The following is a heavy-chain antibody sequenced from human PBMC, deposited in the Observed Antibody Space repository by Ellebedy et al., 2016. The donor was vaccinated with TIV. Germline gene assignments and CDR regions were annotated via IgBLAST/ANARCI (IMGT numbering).Heavy chain of an antibody. CDR2: ISASGVGT. Sequence: PGGSLRLSCAASGFSISSYAMSWVRQAPGKGLEWVSGISASGVGTYYADSVKGRFTISRDNSKNTVYLQMNSLRVEDTAVYFCSSPYPFTSGMDVWGQGTTATVSS. CDR1: GFSISSYA. V-gene: IGHV3-23*01. D-gene: IGHD2-2*01. CDR3: SSPYPFTSGMDV. J-gene: IGHJ6*02.